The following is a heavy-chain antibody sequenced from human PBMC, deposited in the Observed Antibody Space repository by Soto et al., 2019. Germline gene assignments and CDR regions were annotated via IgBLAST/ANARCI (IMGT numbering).Heavy chain of an antibody. CDR3: AKDQGSSWYEIDY. D-gene: IGHD6-13*01. Sequence: EVQLLESGGGLVQPGGSLRLSCAASGFTFSNYAVTWVRQAPGKGLEWVSTISGSGGSTYYADSVKGRFTISRDNSKTTLYLQMNSLIAEDTAVYYCAKDQGSSWYEIDYWGQGTLVTVSS. V-gene: IGHV3-23*01. CDR2: ISGSGGST. CDR1: GFTFSNYA. J-gene: IGHJ4*02.